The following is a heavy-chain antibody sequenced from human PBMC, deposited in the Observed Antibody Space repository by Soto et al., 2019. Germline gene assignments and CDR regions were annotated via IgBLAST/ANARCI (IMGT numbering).Heavy chain of an antibody. CDR2: VSGSGLST. D-gene: IGHD6-13*01. CDR3: AKEGKRAAAGFYFDT. V-gene: IGHV3-23*01. CDR1: GFTFSSYA. J-gene: IGHJ4*02. Sequence: EVQLLDSGGGLVQPGGSLRLSCAASGFTFSSYAMNWVRQAPGKGLEWISAVSGSGLSTYYAGSVKGRFTISRDNSKDTVYLQMDSLRAEDTALYYCAKEGKRAAAGFYFDTWGRGSLVTVSS.